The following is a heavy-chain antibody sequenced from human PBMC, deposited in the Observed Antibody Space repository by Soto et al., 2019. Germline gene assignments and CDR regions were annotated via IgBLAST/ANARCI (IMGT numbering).Heavy chain of an antibody. CDR2: ISSSSSYI. CDR1: GFTFSSYS. J-gene: IGHJ6*02. Sequence: GGSLRLSCAASGFTFSSYSMNWVRQAPGKGLEWVSSISSSSSYIYYADSVKGRFTISRDNAKNSLYLQMNSLRAEDTAVYYCARVETHYYYGMDVWGQGTTVTVSS. CDR3: ARVETHYYYGMDV. V-gene: IGHV3-21*01.